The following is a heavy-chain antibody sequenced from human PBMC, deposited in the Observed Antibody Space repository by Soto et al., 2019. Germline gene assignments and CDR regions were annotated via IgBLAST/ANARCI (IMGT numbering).Heavy chain of an antibody. Sequence: ASVKVSCKASGYMFTKSAMHWVRQAPGQRLAWMGWISGGNGNTKYSPKLQDRVTITSDTSASTAYIELSSLRSEDTALYYCARDGIAAVNINFDYWGQGTLVTVSS. CDR2: ISGGNGNT. D-gene: IGHD6-25*01. J-gene: IGHJ4*02. V-gene: IGHV1-3*01. CDR1: GYMFTKSA. CDR3: ARDGIAAVNINFDY.